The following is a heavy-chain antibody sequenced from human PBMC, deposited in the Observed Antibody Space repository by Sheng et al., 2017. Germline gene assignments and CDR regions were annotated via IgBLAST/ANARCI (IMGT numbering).Heavy chain of an antibody. CDR2: ISGSGTTI. Sequence: PGGSLRLSCAASGFTFSDYYMNWIRQAPGKGLEWLSHISGSGTTIFYADSVKGRFTVSRDNAKNSLYLQLNNLRVEDTAVYYCAAGVATDYWGQGTLVAVSS. D-gene: IGHD6-13*01. J-gene: IGHJ4*02. CDR3: AAGVATDY. V-gene: IGHV3-11*04. CDR1: GFTFSDYY.